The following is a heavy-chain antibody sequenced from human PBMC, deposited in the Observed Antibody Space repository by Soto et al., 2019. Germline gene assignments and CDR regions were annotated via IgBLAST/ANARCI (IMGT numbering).Heavy chain of an antibody. CDR2: IYYSGST. D-gene: IGHD3-3*01. Sequence: SQTLPFTCTVYGDSISSSGYYWGWIHQPPGKALEWIGSIYYSGSTYYNPSLKSRVTISVDTSKNQFSLKLSSVTAADTAVYYCAAQVPNYDFWSGNCYMDVWGKGTTVTVSS. V-gene: IGHV4-39*01. J-gene: IGHJ6*03. CDR3: AAQVPNYDFWSGNCYMDV. CDR1: GDSISSSGYY.